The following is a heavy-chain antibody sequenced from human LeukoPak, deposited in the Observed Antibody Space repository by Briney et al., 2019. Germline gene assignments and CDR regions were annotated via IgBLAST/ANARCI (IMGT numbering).Heavy chain of an antibody. CDR3: GRSSMVRGYYYFDY. V-gene: IGHV3-53*01. D-gene: IGHD3-10*01. CDR2: IYSGGST. Sequence: GGSLRLSCAASGFTVSSNYMSWVRQAPGKGLEWVSVIYSGGSTYYADSVKGRFTISRDNSKNTLYLQMNSLRAEDTAVYYCGRSSMVRGYYYFDYWGQGTLVTVSS. CDR1: GFTVSSNY. J-gene: IGHJ4*02.